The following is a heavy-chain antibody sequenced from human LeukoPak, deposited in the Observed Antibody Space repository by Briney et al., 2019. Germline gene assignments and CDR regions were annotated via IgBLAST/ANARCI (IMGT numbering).Heavy chain of an antibody. Sequence: PGRPLRLSCPASGFTFNSYPVHWVRQAPGKGLEYVSGISRNGGSTYYADSVKGRFTISRDNSKNTLYLQMSSLRAEDTAVYYCVKESGFMVAPNSAFDIWGQGTMVTVSS. CDR1: GFTFNSYP. CDR3: VKESGFMVAPNSAFDI. J-gene: IGHJ3*02. D-gene: IGHD4/OR15-4a*01. CDR2: ISRNGGST. V-gene: IGHV3-64D*06.